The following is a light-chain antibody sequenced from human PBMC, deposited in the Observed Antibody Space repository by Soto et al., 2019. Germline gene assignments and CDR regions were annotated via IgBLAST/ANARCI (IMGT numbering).Light chain of an antibody. J-gene: IGKJ1*01. CDR2: DAS. CDR3: QEYNSWRGEWT. Sequence: GDRVTITCRASQSINIWLAWYQQKAGKAPKLLIYDASTLESVVPSRFSGSGSRTEFTLTISSLQPDDFATYYCQEYNSWRGEWTFGQGTKVEIK. V-gene: IGKV1-5*01. CDR1: QSINIW.